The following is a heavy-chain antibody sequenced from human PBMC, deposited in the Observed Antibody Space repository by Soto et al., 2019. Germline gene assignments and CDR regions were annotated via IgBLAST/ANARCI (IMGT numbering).Heavy chain of an antibody. CDR3: ARGIYRESDY. V-gene: IGHV3-53*04. J-gene: IGHJ4*02. Sequence: EVQLVESGGGLVQPGGSLRLSCAASGFTVSSNYMTWVRQAPGKGLEWVSVIYNDGSTYYADSVKGRFTISRHNSRNTLSLQFNCSSADDTAVYYCARGIYRESDYWGQGTLVTVSS. CDR1: GFTVSSNY. CDR2: IYNDGST. D-gene: IGHD3-10*01.